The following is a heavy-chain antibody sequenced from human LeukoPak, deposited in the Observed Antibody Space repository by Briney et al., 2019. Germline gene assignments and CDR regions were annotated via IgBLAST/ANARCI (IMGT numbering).Heavy chain of an antibody. CDR2: ISSSSSYI. CDR1: GFTVSSNY. V-gene: IGHV3-21*01. J-gene: IGHJ4*02. Sequence: PGGSLRLSCAASGFTVSSNYMSWVRQAPGKGLEWVSSISSSSSYIYYADSVKGRFTISRDNAKNSLYLQMNSLRAEDTAVYYCARSPAAGTMDYWGQGTLVTVSS. D-gene: IGHD6-13*01. CDR3: ARSPAAGTMDY.